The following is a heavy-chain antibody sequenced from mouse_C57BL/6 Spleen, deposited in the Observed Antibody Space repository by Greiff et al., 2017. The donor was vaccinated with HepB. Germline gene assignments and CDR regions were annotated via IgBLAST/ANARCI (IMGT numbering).Heavy chain of an antibody. D-gene: IGHD2-3*01. CDR3: ARDGGDYDGAWFAY. CDR1: GFTFSSYA. J-gene: IGHJ3*01. Sequence: EVQRVESGGGLVKPGGSLKLSCAASGFTFSSYAMSWVRQTPEKRLEWVATISDGGSYTYYPDNVKGRFTNSRDNAKNNLYLQMSHLKSEDTAMYYCARDGGDYDGAWFAYWGQGTLVTVSA. CDR2: ISDGGSYT. V-gene: IGHV5-4*01.